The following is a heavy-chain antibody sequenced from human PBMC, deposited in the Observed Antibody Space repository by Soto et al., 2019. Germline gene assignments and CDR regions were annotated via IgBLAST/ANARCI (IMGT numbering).Heavy chain of an antibody. Sequence: QVQMVQSGAEVKKPGASVKVSCKASGYTFTSYGISWVRQAPGQGLEWMGWISGYNGNTKYAQKVQGRVTLTTDTSTSSAYMELRSLRSDDTAVYYCARDKMVDSFGLVTFDLWGQGTAVTVSS. CDR3: ARDKMVDSFGLVTFDL. CDR2: ISGYNGNT. V-gene: IGHV1-18*04. D-gene: IGHD2-21*02. J-gene: IGHJ4*02. CDR1: GYTFTSYG.